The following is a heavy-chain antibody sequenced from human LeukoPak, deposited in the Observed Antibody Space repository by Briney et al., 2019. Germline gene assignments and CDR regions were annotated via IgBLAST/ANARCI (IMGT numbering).Heavy chain of an antibody. CDR2: ISSGSSNI. CDR3: ARDLYCSGGSCAGYFYY. CDR1: GFTLSTYG. Sequence: GGSLRLSCAASGFTLSTYGMNWVRQAPGKGLEWVSSISSGSSNINYADSVKGRFTISRDNAKNSLYLQMNSLRAEDTAVYYCARDLYCSGGSCAGYFYYWGQGTLVTVSS. J-gene: IGHJ4*02. D-gene: IGHD2-15*01. V-gene: IGHV3-21*01.